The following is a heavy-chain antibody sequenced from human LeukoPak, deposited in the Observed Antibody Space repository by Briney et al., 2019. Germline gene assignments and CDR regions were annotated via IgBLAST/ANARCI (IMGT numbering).Heavy chain of an antibody. CDR2: INHSGST. D-gene: IGHD6-19*01. J-gene: IGHJ3*02. CDR1: GGSFSRYY. CDR3: ARDIRQWLVPGAFDI. Sequence: SETLTLTCAVHGGSFSRYYWSWIRQPPGKGLEWMAVINHSGSTNYNTSLKSRVTISVDTSKNQFSLKLSSVTAADTAVYYCARDIRQWLVPGAFDIWGQGTMVTVSS. V-gene: IGHV4-34*01.